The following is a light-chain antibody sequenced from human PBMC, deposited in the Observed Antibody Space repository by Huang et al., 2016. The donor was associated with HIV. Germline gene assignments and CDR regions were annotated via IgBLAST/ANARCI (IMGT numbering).Light chain of an antibody. CDR1: QSIKSN. Sequence: IVMTQSPVTLSVSPGERAALSCRAGQSIKSNLAWYQQKPGQAPRLLSCCASTRATGVPARLSGSWSGTEFTLTINNLQSVDCAVYYCQQYDYWPPGTFGQGTKV. J-gene: IGKJ1*01. CDR3: QQYDYWPPGT. V-gene: IGKV3-15*01. CDR2: CAS.